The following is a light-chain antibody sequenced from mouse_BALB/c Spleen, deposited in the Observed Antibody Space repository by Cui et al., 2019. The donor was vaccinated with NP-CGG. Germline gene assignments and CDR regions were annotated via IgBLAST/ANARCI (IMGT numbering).Light chain of an antibody. CDR3: ALWYSNHWV. V-gene: IGLV1*01. J-gene: IGLJ1*01. CDR1: TGAVTTNNY. CDR2: GTN. Sequence: QAVVTLEFALTTSPGDPDSFTSRSSTGAVTTNNYANWVQEKPAHLFTGLIGGTNNRAPGVPARFSGSLIGDKAALTITGAQTEDEAIYFCALWYSNHWVFGGGTKLTVL.